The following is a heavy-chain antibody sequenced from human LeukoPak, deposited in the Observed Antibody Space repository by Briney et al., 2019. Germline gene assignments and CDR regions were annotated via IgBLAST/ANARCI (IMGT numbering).Heavy chain of an antibody. CDR1: GLTFSSYA. CDR3: ARPGRFGELVD. V-gene: IGHV3-30-3*02. CDR2: ISYDGSNK. Sequence: QPGGSLRLSCAASGLTFSSYAMHWVREAPGKGLEWVAVISYDGSNKYYADSVKGRFTISRDNSKNTLYLQMNSLRAEDTAVYYCARPGRFGELVDWGQGTLVTVSS. J-gene: IGHJ4*02. D-gene: IGHD3-10*01.